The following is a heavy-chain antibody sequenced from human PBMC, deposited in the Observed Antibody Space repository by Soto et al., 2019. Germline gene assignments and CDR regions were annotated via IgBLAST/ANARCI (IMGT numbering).Heavy chain of an antibody. CDR2: IYYSGNT. Sequence: PSETLSLTCTVSGGSISSGDYYWSWIRQPPGKGLEWIGFIYYSGNTHYNPSLKSRVTISVDTSKTQFSLKLSSVTGADTAVYYCARTGAAAAGTYWFDPWGQGTLVTVSS. V-gene: IGHV4-30-4*01. D-gene: IGHD6-13*01. J-gene: IGHJ5*02. CDR3: ARTGAAAAGTYWFDP. CDR1: GGSISSGDYY.